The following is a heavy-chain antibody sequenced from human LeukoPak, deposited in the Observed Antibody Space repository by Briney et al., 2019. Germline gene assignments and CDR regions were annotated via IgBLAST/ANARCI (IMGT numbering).Heavy chain of an antibody. CDR3: ASHGDTAIGTWFDP. Sequence: PSETLSLTCAVSGGSISSSNWWSWVRQPPGKGLEWIGEIYHSGSTNYNPSLKSRVTISVDTSKNRFSLKLSSVTAADTAVYYCASHGDTAIGTWFDPWGQGTLVTVSS. V-gene: IGHV4-4*02. D-gene: IGHD5-18*01. CDR1: GGSISSSNW. J-gene: IGHJ5*02. CDR2: IYHSGST.